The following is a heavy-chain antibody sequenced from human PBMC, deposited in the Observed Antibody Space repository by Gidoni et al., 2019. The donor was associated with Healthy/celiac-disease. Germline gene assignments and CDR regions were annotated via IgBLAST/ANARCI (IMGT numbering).Heavy chain of an antibody. D-gene: IGHD4-4*01. V-gene: IGHV4-34*01. CDR1: GGSSSGYY. CDR2: INHSGST. CDR3: ARVNRRTTRLGYFDY. Sequence: QVQLQQWGAGLLKPSETLSLTCAVYGGSSSGYYWSWMRQPPGKGLAWIGEINHSGSTNYNPSLKSRVTISVDTSRNQFSLKLSSVTAADTAVYYCARVNRRTTRLGYFDYWGQGTLVTVSS. J-gene: IGHJ4*02.